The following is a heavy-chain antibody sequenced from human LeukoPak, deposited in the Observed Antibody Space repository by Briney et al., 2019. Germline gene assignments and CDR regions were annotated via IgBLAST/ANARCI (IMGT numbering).Heavy chain of an antibody. D-gene: IGHD1-14*01. V-gene: IGHV4-61*05. J-gene: IGHJ3*02. CDR3: VRHEPAWRGAFDI. CDR2: INYSGNT. Sequence: KPSETLSLTCTVSGGSISSRSFYWAWIRQPPGRGLEWMAYINYSGNTDSNPSLKSRVTISVDTSKNQFSLRLTSVTAADTAVYYCVRHEPAWRGAFDIWGQGTMVSVSS. CDR1: GGSISSRSFY.